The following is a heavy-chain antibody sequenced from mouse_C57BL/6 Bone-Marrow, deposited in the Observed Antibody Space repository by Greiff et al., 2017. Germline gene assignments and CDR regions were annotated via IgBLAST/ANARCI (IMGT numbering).Heavy chain of an antibody. Sequence: QVQLQQPGAELVKPGASVKLSCKASGYTFTSYWMHWVKQRPGQGLEWIGMIHPNSGSTNYNEKFKSKATLTVDKSSSTVYMGLSRWISEDSAVDFCARHELITTVVATPFAYWGQGTLVTVSA. CDR1: GYTFTSYW. D-gene: IGHD1-1*01. CDR2: IHPNSGST. V-gene: IGHV1-64*01. CDR3: ARHELITTVVATPFAY. J-gene: IGHJ3*01.